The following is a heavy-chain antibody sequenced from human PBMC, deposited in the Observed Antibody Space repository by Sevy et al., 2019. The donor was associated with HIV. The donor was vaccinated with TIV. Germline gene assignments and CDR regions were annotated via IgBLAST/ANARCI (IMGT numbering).Heavy chain of an antibody. J-gene: IGHJ6*02. V-gene: IGHV4-61*01. CDR1: DDSISSGYY. CDR3: ATCSPDYYYGMDV. CDR2: FYYSGRT. D-gene: IGHD2-15*01. Sequence: SETLSLTCSVSDDSISSGYYWSWIRQPPGKGLEWIGYFYYSGRTNYNPSLKSRVTISIDKSKNQFSLKLKSVTAADTAVYYCATCSPDYYYGMDVWGQGTTVTVSS.